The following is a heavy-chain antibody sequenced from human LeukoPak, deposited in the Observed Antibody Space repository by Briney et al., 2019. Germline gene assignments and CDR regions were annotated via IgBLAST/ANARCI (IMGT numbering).Heavy chain of an antibody. CDR3: AREMGELAYFDY. Sequence: ASVKVSCKASGYTFTGYYMHWVRQAPGQGLEWMGWINPNSGGTNYAQKFQGRVTMTRDTSINTAYMELSRLRSDDTAVYYCAREMGELAYFDYWGQGTLVTVSS. CDR1: GYTFTGYY. V-gene: IGHV1-2*02. J-gene: IGHJ4*02. D-gene: IGHD1-7*01. CDR2: INPNSGGT.